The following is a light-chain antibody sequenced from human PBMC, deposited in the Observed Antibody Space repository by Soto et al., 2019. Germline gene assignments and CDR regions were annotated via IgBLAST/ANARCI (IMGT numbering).Light chain of an antibody. CDR3: LQDYNYPT. V-gene: IGKV1-6*01. CDR2: AAS. Sequence: AIQMTQSPSSLSASVGDRVTITCRASQGIRNDLGWYQQKPGKAPKLLIYAASSLQSGVPSRFSGSGSGTDFPLTISSLQPEDFATYYCLQDYNYPTFGQGTKVEIK. J-gene: IGKJ1*01. CDR1: QGIRND.